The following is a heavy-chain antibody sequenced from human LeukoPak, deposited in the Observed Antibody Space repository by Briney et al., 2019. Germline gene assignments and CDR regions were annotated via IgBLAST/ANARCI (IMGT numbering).Heavy chain of an antibody. Sequence: GGSLRLSCAASGFTFSSYEMNWVRQAPGKGLEWVSFIATDSTIYYADSVKGRFTLSRDNAKNSLYLQMNSLRAEDTAVYYCARSQGPYDYWGRGTLVTVSS. CDR3: ARSQGPYDY. CDR2: IATDSTI. J-gene: IGHJ4*02. V-gene: IGHV3-48*03. CDR1: GFTFSSYE.